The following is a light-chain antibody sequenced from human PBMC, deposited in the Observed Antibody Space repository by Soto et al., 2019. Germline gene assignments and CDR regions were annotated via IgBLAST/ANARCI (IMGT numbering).Light chain of an antibody. Sequence: SPCTXSFVSAKRPPPPCRDSQSVSSSYLAWSKKKPXHXXRLLIYGASSSATGLPDRFSGSGSGTDFTRPISRMEHEDLAVYHCQQYASSVGQGTRLEN. V-gene: IGKV3-20*01. CDR1: QSVSSSY. CDR3: QQYASS. J-gene: IGKJ5*01. CDR2: GAS.